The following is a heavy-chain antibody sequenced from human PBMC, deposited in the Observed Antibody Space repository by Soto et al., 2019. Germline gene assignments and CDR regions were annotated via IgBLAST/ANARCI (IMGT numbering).Heavy chain of an antibody. D-gene: IGHD2-21*02. CDR2: IKSESDGGTT. CDR1: GFSLSNVW. CDR3: TTFTVVTATDN. J-gene: IGHJ4*01. Sequence: EVQLVESGGGMVKPGESLRLSCAASGFSLSNVWMNWVRQAPGKGLEWVGRIKSESDGGTTEYGAPVRGRFTISRDDSSNTMYLQMNSLRTDDTAVYYCTTFTVVTATDNWGQGALVTVSS. V-gene: IGHV3-15*07.